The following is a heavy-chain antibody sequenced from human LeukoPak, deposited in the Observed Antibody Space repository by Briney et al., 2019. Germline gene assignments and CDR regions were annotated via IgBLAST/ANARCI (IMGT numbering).Heavy chain of an antibody. Sequence: GRSLRLSCAASGFTFSDYYMSWIRQAPGKGLEWVSYISSSGSTIYYSGSVKGRFTIPWENAKNSLYLQMNNLRPQAPPGYYFARDDGDSSGYYYGDWGQGTLVTVSS. D-gene: IGHD3-22*01. CDR2: ISSSGSTI. CDR1: GFTFSDYY. V-gene: IGHV3-11*04. J-gene: IGHJ4*02. CDR3: ARDDGDSSGYYYGD.